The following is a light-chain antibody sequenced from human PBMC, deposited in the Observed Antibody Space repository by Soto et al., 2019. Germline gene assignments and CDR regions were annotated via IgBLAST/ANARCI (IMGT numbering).Light chain of an antibody. Sequence: EIEMTQSPATLSLAPGERVTLSCRASESVSTNLAWYQQKAGQAPRLLIYGASTRATGIPARFSGSGSVTEFTRAMRGMRSEDFVVYYCQPYSVGGRVGEGTKVDIK. CDR3: QPYSVGGR. J-gene: IGKJ1*01. CDR1: ESVSTN. V-gene: IGKV3-15*01. CDR2: GAS.